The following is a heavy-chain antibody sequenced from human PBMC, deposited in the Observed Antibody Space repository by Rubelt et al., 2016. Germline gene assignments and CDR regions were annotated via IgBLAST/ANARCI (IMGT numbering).Heavy chain of an antibody. CDR1: GFTFSTYS. CDR2: ISSSSSYI. V-gene: IGHV3-21*01. CDR3: ARGAPAAP. Sequence: EVQLVESGGGLVQPGGSLRLSCAASGFTFSTYSMNWVRRAPGKGLEWVSSISSSSSYIYYADSVKGRFTISRDNAKNSLYLHMNSLRAEDTAVYYCARGAPAAPWGQGTLVTVSS. D-gene: IGHD2-2*01. J-gene: IGHJ5*02.